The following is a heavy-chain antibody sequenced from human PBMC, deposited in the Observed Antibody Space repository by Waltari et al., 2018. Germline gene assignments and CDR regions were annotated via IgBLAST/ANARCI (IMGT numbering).Heavy chain of an antibody. Sequence: QVQLVQSGAEVKKPGSSVKVSCKASGGTFSSYAISWARQAPGQGLEWMGGIIHIFGTANYAQKFPGRVTITADESTSTAYMELSSLRSEDTAVYYCARGYYEKTGHYPKLGWFDPWGQGTLVTVSS. J-gene: IGHJ5*02. V-gene: IGHV1-69*01. CDR2: IIHIFGTA. D-gene: IGHD3-22*01. CDR1: GGTFSSYA. CDR3: ARGYYEKTGHYPKLGWFDP.